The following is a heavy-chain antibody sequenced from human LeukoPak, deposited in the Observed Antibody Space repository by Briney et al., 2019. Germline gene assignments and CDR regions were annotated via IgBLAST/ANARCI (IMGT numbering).Heavy chain of an antibody. V-gene: IGHV3-23*01. CDR2: ISGSGGST. D-gene: IGHD5-18*01. J-gene: IGHJ4*02. CDR1: GFTFSSYA. Sequence: PGGSLRLSCAASGFTFSSYAMSWVRQAPGKGLEWVSAISGSGGSTYYAGSVKGRFAISRDNSKNTLYLQMNSLRAEDTAVYYCAKDQRWIQLNWGQGTLVTVSS. CDR3: AKDQRWIQLN.